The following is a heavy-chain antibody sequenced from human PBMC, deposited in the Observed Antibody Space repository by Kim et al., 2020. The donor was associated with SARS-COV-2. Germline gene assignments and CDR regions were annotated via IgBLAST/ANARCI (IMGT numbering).Heavy chain of an antibody. V-gene: IGHV4-59*01. CDR3: ARGPPRTIFGVVTEYYFDY. J-gene: IGHJ4*02. D-gene: IGHD3-3*01. CDR2: IYYSGST. Sequence: SENRSLTCTVSGGSISSYYWSWIRQPPGKGLECIGYIYYSGSTNYNPSLKSRVTISVDTSKNQFSLKLSSVTAADTAVYYCARGPPRTIFGVVTEYYFDYWGQGTLVTVSS. CDR1: GGSISSYY.